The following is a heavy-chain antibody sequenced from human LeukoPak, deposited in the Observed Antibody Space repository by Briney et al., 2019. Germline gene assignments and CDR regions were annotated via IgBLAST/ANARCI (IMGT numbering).Heavy chain of an antibody. J-gene: IGHJ4*02. CDR1: GFTFGDYA. Sequence: PGGSLRLSCTTSGFTFGDYAMSWVRQAPGKGREWGSFMRRKAHGGTTEYVACVKDRFSSSRDDSKSIAYLQMNSLKTEDTAVYFCTRVTYYYDNSGYFHFDSWGQGSLVPVSS. V-gene: IGHV3-49*04. D-gene: IGHD3-22*01. CDR2: MRRKAHGGTT. CDR3: TRVTYYYDNSGYFHFDS.